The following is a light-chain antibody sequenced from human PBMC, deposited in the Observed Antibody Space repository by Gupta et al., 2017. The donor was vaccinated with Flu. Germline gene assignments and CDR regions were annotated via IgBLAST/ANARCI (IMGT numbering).Light chain of an antibody. CDR3: QVWDSSSDHPV. J-gene: IGLJ2*01. V-gene: IGLV3-21*02. CDR2: DNN. CDR1: NIGSKS. Sequence: SYVLTQSPSVSVAPGQTARITCDGNNIGSKSVHWYQQKPGQAPVLVVYDNNDRPSGIPERFSGSNSGNTATLTISRVEAGAEADYYCQVWDSSSDHPVFGGGTKLTVL.